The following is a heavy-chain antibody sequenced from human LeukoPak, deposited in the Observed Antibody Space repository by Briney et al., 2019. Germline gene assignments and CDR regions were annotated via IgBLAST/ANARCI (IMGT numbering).Heavy chain of an antibody. CDR3: ARRVVGVTDWFDP. J-gene: IGHJ5*02. CDR1: GFTFSSYS. V-gene: IGHV3-21*04. CDR2: ISSSSSYI. Sequence: PGGSLRLSCAASGFTFSSYSMNWVRQAPGKGLEWVSSISSSSSYIYYADSVKGRFTIARDNAKNSLYLQMNSPRAEDTALYHCARRVVGVTDWFDPWGQGTLVTVSS. D-gene: IGHD1-26*01.